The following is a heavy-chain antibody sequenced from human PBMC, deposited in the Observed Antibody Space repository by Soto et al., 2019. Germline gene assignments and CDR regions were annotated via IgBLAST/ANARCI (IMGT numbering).Heavy chain of an antibody. CDR1: GFTFSSYW. V-gene: IGHV3-7*05. CDR3: ASSVVVAALDAFDI. Sequence: EVQLVESGGGLVQPGGSLRLSCVASGFTFSSYWMSWVRQAPGKGLEWVANIKQDGSEKYYVDSVKGRFTISRDNAKNSLYLQMNSLRADATAVYYCASSVVVAALDAFDIWGQGTMVTVSS. J-gene: IGHJ3*02. CDR2: IKQDGSEK. D-gene: IGHD2-15*01.